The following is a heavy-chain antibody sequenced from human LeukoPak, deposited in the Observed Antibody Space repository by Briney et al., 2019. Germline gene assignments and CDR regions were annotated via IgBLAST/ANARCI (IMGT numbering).Heavy chain of an antibody. V-gene: IGHV3-43*01. J-gene: IGHJ4*02. CDR3: AKGKNTGSYLSRVDH. D-gene: IGHD3-10*01. CDR1: GFTFDDYT. Sequence: GGSLRLSCAASGFTFDDYTMHWVRQAPGKGLEWVSLITWDGGSTYYADSVKGRFTISRDNSKNSLYLQMNSLRTEDTALYYCAKGKNTGSYLSRVDHWGQGTLVTVSS. CDR2: ITWDGGST.